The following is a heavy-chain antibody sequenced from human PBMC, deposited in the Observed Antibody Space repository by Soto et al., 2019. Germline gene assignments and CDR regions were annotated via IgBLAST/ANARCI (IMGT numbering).Heavy chain of an antibody. CDR1: GGSFSGYY. CDR2: INHSGGT. CDR3: ARAGSSIAAHWFDP. V-gene: IGHV4-34*01. D-gene: IGHD6-6*01. Sequence: PSETLSLTCAVYGGSFSGYYWSWIRQSPGKGLEWIGEINHSGGTNYNPSLKSRVTISVDTSKNQFSLKLSSVTAADTAVYYCARAGSSIAAHWFDPWGQGTLVTVSS. J-gene: IGHJ5*02.